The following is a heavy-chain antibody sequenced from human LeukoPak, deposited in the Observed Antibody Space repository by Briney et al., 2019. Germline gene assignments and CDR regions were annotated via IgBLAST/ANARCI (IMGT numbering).Heavy chain of an antibody. Sequence: SETLSLTCAVYGGSFSGYYWSWIRQPPGKGLEWIGEINHSGSTNYNPSLKSRVTISVDTSKNQFSLKLSSVTAADTAVYYCARAVHITPNWFDPWGQGTLVTVSS. J-gene: IGHJ5*02. CDR2: INHSGST. D-gene: IGHD2-21*01. V-gene: IGHV4-34*01. CDR1: GGSFSGYY. CDR3: ARAVHITPNWFDP.